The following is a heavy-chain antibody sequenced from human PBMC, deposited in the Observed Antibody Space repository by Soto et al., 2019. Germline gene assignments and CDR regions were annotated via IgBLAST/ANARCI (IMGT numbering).Heavy chain of an antibody. J-gene: IGHJ5*02. D-gene: IGHD2-21*02. CDR3: ARDRGPGRGRIVVVTAIRDFNWFDP. V-gene: IGHV1-18*01. Sequence: QVQLVQSGVEVKKPGASVKVSCMASGYTFTSYGISWVRQAPGQGLEWMGWISAYNGNTNYAQKLQGRVTMTTDTSTSTAYMELRSLRSDDTAVYYCARDRGPGRGRIVVVTAIRDFNWFDPWGQGTLVTVSS. CDR1: GYTFTSYG. CDR2: ISAYNGNT.